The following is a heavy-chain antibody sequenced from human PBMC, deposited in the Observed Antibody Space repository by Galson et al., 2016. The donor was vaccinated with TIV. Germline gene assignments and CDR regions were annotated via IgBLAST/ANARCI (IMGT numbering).Heavy chain of an antibody. CDR3: AKTTPPPGYSGPWHDAFDI. V-gene: IGHV3-23*01. CDR1: GFTFYNYA. Sequence: SLRLSCAASGFTFYNYAMSWVRQAPGKGLEWVAVVTGRSASRNYADSVTGRFTISRDNSRNTVSLQMNSLRVDDTAVYYCAKTTPPPGYSGPWHDAFDIWGQGTTVTVSS. J-gene: IGHJ3*02. D-gene: IGHD5-12*01. CDR2: VTGRSASR.